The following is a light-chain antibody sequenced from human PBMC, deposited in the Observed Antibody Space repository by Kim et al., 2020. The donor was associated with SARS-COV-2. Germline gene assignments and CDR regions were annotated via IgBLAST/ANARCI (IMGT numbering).Light chain of an antibody. CDR3: CSYAGSVV. V-gene: IGLV2-11*01. Sequence: QSALTQPRSVSGSPGQSVTISCTGTSSDVGSYNYVSWYQQHPGKAPKLIIYDVTKRPSGLPDRFSGSKSGNTASLTISGLQAEDEADYYCCSYAGSVVFGGGTQLTVL. J-gene: IGLJ2*01. CDR2: DVT. CDR1: SSDVGSYNY.